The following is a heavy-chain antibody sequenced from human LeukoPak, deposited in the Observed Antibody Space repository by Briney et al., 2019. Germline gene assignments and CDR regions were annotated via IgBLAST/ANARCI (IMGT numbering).Heavy chain of an antibody. J-gene: IGHJ3*02. V-gene: IGHV3-48*02. Sequence: GGSLRLSWAASGFTFSSYSMNWVRQAPGKGLEWVSYISTSSTTIYYADSVKGRFTISRDNAKNSLYLQMNSLRDEDTAVYYCARDTGGSYYDAFDIWGQGTMVSVSS. CDR1: GFTFSSYS. D-gene: IGHD1-26*01. CDR3: ARDTGGSYYDAFDI. CDR2: ISTSSTTI.